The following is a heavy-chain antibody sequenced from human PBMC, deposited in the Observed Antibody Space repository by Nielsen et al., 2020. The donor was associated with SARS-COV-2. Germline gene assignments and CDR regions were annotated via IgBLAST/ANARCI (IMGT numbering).Heavy chain of an antibody. CDR2: IGYDGSNK. CDR3: ASELVPGYYGMDV. J-gene: IGHJ6*02. V-gene: IGHV3-33*01. Sequence: GESLNISCAASGFTFSSYGMHGVRQAPGKGLEWVAVIGYDGSNKYYADSVKGRFTISRDNSKNPLYLQMNSLRAEDTAVYYCASELVPGYYGMDVWGQGTTVTVSS. D-gene: IGHD6-13*01. CDR1: GFTFSSYG.